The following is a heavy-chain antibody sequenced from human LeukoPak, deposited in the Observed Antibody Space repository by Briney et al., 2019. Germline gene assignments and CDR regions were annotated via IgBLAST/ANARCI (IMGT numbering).Heavy chain of an antibody. J-gene: IGHJ4*02. CDR3: AKGEKSAAGDY. D-gene: IGHD6-13*01. V-gene: IGHV3-30*04. CDR2: ISYDGSNK. CDR1: GFTFSSYA. Sequence: GGSLRLSCAASGFTFSSYAMHWVRQAPGKGLEWVAVISYDGSNKYYADSVKGRFTISRDNSKNTLYLQMNSLRAEDTAVYYCAKGEKSAAGDYWGQGTLVTVSS.